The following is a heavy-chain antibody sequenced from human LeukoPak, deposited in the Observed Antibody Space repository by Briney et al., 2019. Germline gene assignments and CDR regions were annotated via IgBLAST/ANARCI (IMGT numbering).Heavy chain of an antibody. CDR2: ISGSGGRT. CDR3: AKGGLRGGTYNDDF. V-gene: IGHV3-23*01. D-gene: IGHD3-16*01. CDR1: GFTFSSYD. Sequence: GGSLRLSCAASGFTFSSYDMSWVRQAPGKGLEWVSAISGSGGRTYYADSVKGRFTISRDNSKNTLYLQMNSLRAEDTAVYYCAKGGLRGGTYNDDFRGQGTLVTVSS. J-gene: IGHJ4*02.